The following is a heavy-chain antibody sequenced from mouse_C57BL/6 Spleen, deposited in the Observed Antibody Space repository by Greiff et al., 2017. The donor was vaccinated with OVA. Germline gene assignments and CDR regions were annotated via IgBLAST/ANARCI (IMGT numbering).Heavy chain of an antibody. CDR3: TKAYYSSGYFDV. V-gene: IGHV14-4*01. CDR1: GFNIKDDY. Sequence: VQLQQSGAELVRPGASVKLSCTASGFNIKDDYMHWVKQRPEQGLEWIGWIDPENGDTEYASKFQGKATITADTSSNTAYLQLSSLTSEDTAVYYCTKAYYSSGYFDVWGTGTTVTVSS. D-gene: IGHD2-10*01. J-gene: IGHJ1*03. CDR2: IDPENGDT.